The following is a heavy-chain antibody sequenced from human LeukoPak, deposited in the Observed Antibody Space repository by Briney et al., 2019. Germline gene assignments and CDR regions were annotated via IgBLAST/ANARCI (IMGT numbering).Heavy chain of an antibody. CDR1: GFTFSSHW. CDR2: LNSDGGSI. V-gene: IGHV3-74*01. J-gene: IGHJ6*03. CDR3: ARESSPIVGAYYYHHMDV. Sequence: QSGGSLRLSCAASGFTFSSHWMHWVRRVPGKGLMWVARLNSDGGSIGYADSVKGRFIISRDNAKNSLSLQRNSLRVGDTALYYCARESSPIVGAYYYHHMDVWGKGTTVTVSS. D-gene: IGHD4/OR15-4a*01.